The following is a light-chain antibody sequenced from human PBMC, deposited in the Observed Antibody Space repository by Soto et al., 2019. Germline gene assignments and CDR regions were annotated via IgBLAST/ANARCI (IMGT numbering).Light chain of an antibody. CDR2: GAS. CDR1: QSVSSSF. V-gene: IGKV3-20*01. J-gene: IGKJ4*01. Sequence: EIVLTQSPGTLSLSPGERATLSCRASQSVSSSFLAWYHQNPGQAPRLLIYGASSRATGIPDRFSGSGSGTDFTLTISRLEPEDFAVYYCQQYDSSPLTFGGGTKVEIK. CDR3: QQYDSSPLT.